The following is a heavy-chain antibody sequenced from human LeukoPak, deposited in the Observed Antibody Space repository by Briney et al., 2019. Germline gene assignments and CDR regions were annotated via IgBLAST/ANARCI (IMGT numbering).Heavy chain of an antibody. V-gene: IGHV4-59*08. CDR3: ARSEYCSGGTCYRGLVDY. Sequence: SETLSLTCTVSGGSFSFYYWGWLRQPPEKGLEGIGDIRYSGSSNYNPSLKSRVTMSVDTSKNLFSLRLRSMTAADTAVYYCARSEYCSGGTCYRGLVDYWGQGTLVTVSS. J-gene: IGHJ4*02. D-gene: IGHD2-15*01. CDR2: IRYSGSS. CDR1: GGSFSFYY.